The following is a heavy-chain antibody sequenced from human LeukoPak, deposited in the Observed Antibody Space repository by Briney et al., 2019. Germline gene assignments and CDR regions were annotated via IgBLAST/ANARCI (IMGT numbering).Heavy chain of an antibody. CDR2: INPNSGGT. J-gene: IGHJ4*02. CDR3: ARDRANWNYVFDY. V-gene: IGHV1-2*02. CDR1: GYTFTGYY. Sequence: GASVKVSCKASGYTFTGYYMHWVRQAPGQGLEWMGWINPNSGGTNYAQNFQGRVTMITDTSISTVYMELGRLRSDDTAVYYCARDRANWNYVFDYWGQGTLVTVSS. D-gene: IGHD1-7*01.